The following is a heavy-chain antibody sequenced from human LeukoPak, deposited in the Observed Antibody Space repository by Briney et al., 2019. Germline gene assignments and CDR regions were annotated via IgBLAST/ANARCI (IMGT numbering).Heavy chain of an antibody. CDR2: FYPGDSDT. CDR1: GYTFTNYW. V-gene: IGHV5-51*01. J-gene: IGHJ4*02. Sequence: GGSLKTSCKGPGYTFTNYWIGWVRQLPGKGLGFVGIFYPGDSDTRYSPSFQGQVTISVDKSINTAYLQWSSLKASDSAMYYCARAGYSNRWDGVDYWGQGTLVTVSS. CDR3: ARAGYSNRWDGVDY. D-gene: IGHD2/OR15-2a*01.